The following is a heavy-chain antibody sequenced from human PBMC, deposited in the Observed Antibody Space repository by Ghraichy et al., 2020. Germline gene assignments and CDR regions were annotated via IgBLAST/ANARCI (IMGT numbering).Heavy chain of an antibody. D-gene: IGHD1-7*01. J-gene: IGHJ3*02. CDR3: ARDVSKGTTYAFDI. CDR1: GFTFSSYS. V-gene: IGHV3-21*01. CDR2: ISSTSAYI. Sequence: GGSLRLSCAASGFTFSSYSMNWVRQAPGGGLEWVSSISSTSAYIYYADSVKGRFTISRDNAKNSLYVQMNSLRVEDTAAYYCARDVSKGTTYAFDIWGQGTMVTVSS.